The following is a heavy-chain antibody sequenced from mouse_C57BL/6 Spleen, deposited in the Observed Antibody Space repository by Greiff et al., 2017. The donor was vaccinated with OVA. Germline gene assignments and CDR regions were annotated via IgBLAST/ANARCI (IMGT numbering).Heavy chain of an antibody. CDR3: ARVGGNPGNY. CDR1: GYTFTSYW. J-gene: IGHJ2*01. D-gene: IGHD2-1*01. Sequence: QVQLQQSGAELVKPGASVKLSCKASGYTFTSYWMQWVKQRPGQGLEWIGEIDPSDSYTNYNQKFKGKATLTVDTSSSTAYMQLSSLTSEDSAVYYCARVGGNPGNYWGQGTTLTVSS. CDR2: IDPSDSYT. V-gene: IGHV1-50*01.